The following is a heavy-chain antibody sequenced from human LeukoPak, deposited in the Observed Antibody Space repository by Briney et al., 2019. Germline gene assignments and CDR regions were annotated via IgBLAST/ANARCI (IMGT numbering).Heavy chain of an antibody. D-gene: IGHD5-18*01. CDR3: ARDWERGYSYGFFDY. CDR1: GFTFSGYS. CDR2: FGTRSTSI. Sequence: GGSLRLSCTASGFTFSGYSMNWIRQAPGKGLEWVSSFGTRSTSIYHAGSVKGRFTISRDNAKNSLYLQMNSLRAEDTAVYYCARDWERGYSYGFFDYWGQGTLVTVSS. V-gene: IGHV3-21*01. J-gene: IGHJ4*02.